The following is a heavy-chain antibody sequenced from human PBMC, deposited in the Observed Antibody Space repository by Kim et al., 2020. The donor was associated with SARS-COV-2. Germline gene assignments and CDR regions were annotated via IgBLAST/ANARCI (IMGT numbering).Heavy chain of an antibody. CDR2: ISRDGDSR. D-gene: IGHD6-19*01. J-gene: IGHJ4*02. CDR1: GFNFSIFS. Sequence: GGSLRLSCVVSGFNFSIFSMNWVRQAPGKGLEWVSYISRDGDSREYAASVQDRFTVSRDNAKKTLYLEINNVRAEDTAVYFCVREEDIGVAFRYWGQGTL. CDR3: VREEDIGVAFRY. V-gene: IGHV3-21*01.